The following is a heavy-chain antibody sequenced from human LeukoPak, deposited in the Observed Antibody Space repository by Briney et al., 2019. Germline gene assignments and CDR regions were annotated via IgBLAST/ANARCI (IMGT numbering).Heavy chain of an antibody. CDR2: ISGSSAGI. J-gene: IGHJ4*02. Sequence: GGSPRLSCAASGFTFNNYGMGWVRQAPGKGLEWVSVISGSSAGIKYADSVKGRFTISRDNSKDTLYLQMNSLSAEDTAVYYCVKVAVQTQVVPAAIFFDYWGQGTLVTVSS. V-gene: IGHV3-23*01. CDR1: GFTFNNYG. CDR3: VKVAVQTQVVPAAIFFDY. D-gene: IGHD2-2*01.